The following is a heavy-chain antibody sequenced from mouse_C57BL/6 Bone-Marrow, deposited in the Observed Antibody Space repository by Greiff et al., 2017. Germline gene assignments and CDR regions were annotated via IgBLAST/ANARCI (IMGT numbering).Heavy chain of an antibody. V-gene: IGHV5-4*03. CDR1: GFTFSSYA. Sequence: EVNVVESGGGLVKPGGFLKLSCAASGFTFSSYAMSWVRQTPEKRLEWVATISDGGSYTYYPDNVKGRFTISSDNAKNNLYLQMSHLKSEDTAMYYCARVRYYGRGAMDYWGQGTSVTVSS. CDR2: ISDGGSYT. D-gene: IGHD1-1*01. J-gene: IGHJ4*01. CDR3: ARVRYYGRGAMDY.